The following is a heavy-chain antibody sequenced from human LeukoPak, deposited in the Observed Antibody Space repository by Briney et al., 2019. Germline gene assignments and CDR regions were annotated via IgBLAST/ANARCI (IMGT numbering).Heavy chain of an antibody. D-gene: IGHD2-21*01. CDR2: IRYDGSNK. J-gene: IGHJ4*02. CDR3: AKIAGGSNPFDY. Sequence: GGSLRLSCAASGFTFSSYGMHWVRQAPGKGLELVAFIRYDGSNKYYADSVRGRFTISRDNSKNTLYLQMNSLRAEDTALYYCAKIAGGSNPFDYWGQGTPVTVSS. V-gene: IGHV3-30*02. CDR1: GFTFSSYG.